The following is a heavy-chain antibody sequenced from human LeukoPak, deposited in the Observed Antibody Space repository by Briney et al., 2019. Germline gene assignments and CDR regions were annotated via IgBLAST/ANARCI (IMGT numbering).Heavy chain of an antibody. CDR1: GDSMSRYY. J-gene: IGHJ4*02. V-gene: IGHV4-59*08. CDR3: ASLTGGVGARRFDY. Sequence: SETLSLTCTVSGDSMSRYYWNWIRQPPGKGLEWIGYMSYSGSTNYNPSLKSRVTISLDKSKNQVSLTLRSVTAADTATYYCASLTGGVGARRFDYWGQGTLVTVSS. D-gene: IGHD1-26*01. CDR2: MSYSGST.